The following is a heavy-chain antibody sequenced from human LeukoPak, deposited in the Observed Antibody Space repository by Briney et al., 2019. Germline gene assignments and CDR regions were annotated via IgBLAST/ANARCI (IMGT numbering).Heavy chain of an antibody. D-gene: IGHD3-10*01. CDR2: IYYGGST. J-gene: IGHJ5*02. CDR1: GGSISSSSYY. Sequence: PSETLSLTGTVSGGSISSSSYYWGWIRQPPGKGLEWIGSIYYGGSTCYNPYLKRRVDISVDTSKNQFSLKLSSVTAADTAVYYCARFFYCGSGSYRFDPWGQGTLVTVSS. V-gene: IGHV4-39*07. CDR3: ARFFYCGSGSYRFDP.